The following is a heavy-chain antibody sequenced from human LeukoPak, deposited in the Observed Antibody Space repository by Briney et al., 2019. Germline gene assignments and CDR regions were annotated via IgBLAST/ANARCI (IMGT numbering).Heavy chain of an antibody. V-gene: IGHV3-74*01. J-gene: IGHJ4*02. Sequence: GGSLRLSCAASGFTFSSFWMHWVRQAPGKGLVWVSRINTDGNSTNYADSVKGRFTISRDNAKNTLYLQMNSLRADDTAVYYCAREARNCSGGSCYSRYFDYWGQGTLVTVSS. CDR1: GFTFSSFW. CDR3: AREARNCSGGSCYSRYFDY. D-gene: IGHD2-15*01. CDR2: INTDGNST.